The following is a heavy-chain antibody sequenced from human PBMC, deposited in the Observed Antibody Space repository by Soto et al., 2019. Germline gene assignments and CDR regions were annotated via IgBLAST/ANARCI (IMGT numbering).Heavy chain of an antibody. CDR2: MNTDSGHA. Sequence: QVQLVQSGAEVKKPGASVKVSCKASGYTFTNSDINWGRQAPGQGLEWMGWMNTDSGHAAYAQKFPGRVTLTTSTSTSTVYMEMRSLGAEDTAVYYCARRPHCSGGICYYGLDNWGQGTLVTVSS. J-gene: IGHJ4*02. V-gene: IGHV1-8*01. CDR3: ARRPHCSGGICYYGLDN. CDR1: GYTFTNSD. D-gene: IGHD2-15*01.